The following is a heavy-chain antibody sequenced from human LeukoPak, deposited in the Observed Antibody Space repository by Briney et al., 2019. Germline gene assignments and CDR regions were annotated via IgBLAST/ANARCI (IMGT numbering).Heavy chain of an antibody. V-gene: IGHV3-53*01. CDR3: ARDGYNWALDY. CDR1: GFIFNTYS. CDR2: IYGGGST. Sequence: GGSLRLSCTASGFIFNTYSMSWVRQAPGKGLEWVSIIYGGGSTYYADSVKGRFTISRDNSKNTLYLQMNSLRAEDTAVYYCARDGYNWALDYWGQGTLVTVSS. D-gene: IGHD5-24*01. J-gene: IGHJ4*02.